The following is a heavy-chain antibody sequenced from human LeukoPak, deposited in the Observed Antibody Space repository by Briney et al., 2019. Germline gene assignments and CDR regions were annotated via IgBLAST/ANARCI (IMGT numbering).Heavy chain of an antibody. CDR2: IPYDGSNK. CDR1: GFTFSSYA. Sequence: PGGSLRLSCAASGFTFSSYAMHWVRQAPGKGLEWVAVIPYDGSNKYYADSVKGRFTISRDNSNNTLYLQMNSLRAEETAVYCCARDPREYYDFWSGYAHYYYYMDVWGKGTTVTVSS. CDR3: ARDPREYYDFWSGYAHYYYYMDV. D-gene: IGHD3-3*01. J-gene: IGHJ6*03. V-gene: IGHV3-30*04.